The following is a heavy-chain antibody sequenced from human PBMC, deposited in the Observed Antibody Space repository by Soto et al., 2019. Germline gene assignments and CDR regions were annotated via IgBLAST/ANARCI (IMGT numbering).Heavy chain of an antibody. CDR3: ARDLETYYYYYYYMDV. V-gene: IGHV3-7*01. CDR1: GFTFSSYW. CDR2: IKQDGSEK. J-gene: IGHJ6*03. Sequence: PGGSLRLSCAASGFTFSSYWMSWVRQAPGKGLEWVANIKQDGSEKYYVDSVKGRFTISRDNAKNSLYLQMNSLRAEDTAVYYCARDLETYYYYYYYMDVWGKGTTVTVSS.